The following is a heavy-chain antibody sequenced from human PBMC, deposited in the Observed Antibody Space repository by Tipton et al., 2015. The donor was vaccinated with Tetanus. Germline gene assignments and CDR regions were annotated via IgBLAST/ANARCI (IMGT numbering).Heavy chain of an antibody. CDR1: GDSMTRYY. J-gene: IGHJ3*01. CDR2: IFVSGST. Sequence: TLSLTCTVSGDSMTRYYWSWIRQPPGKGLEWISYIFVSGSTNYNPALKSRVTISMDTSKNQISLNLTSVTAADTAVYFCARRSYCTSTRCFDAFDLWGPGTRVTVSS. CDR3: ARRSYCTSTRCFDAFDL. V-gene: IGHV4-59*01. D-gene: IGHD2-8*01.